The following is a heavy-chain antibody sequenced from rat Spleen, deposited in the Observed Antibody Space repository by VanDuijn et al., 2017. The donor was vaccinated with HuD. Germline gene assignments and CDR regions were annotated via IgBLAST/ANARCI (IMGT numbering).Heavy chain of an antibody. J-gene: IGHJ2*01. CDR1: GFSLTSYN. Sequence: QVQLKESGPGLVQPSQTLSLTCTVSGFSLTSYNVHWVRQPTGKGLEWMGVIWGNGNTNYNSALKSRLSISRDTSKSQVFLKMNNLQTEDTAMYFCARRTWELEDYWGQGVMVTVSS. CDR3: ARRTWELEDY. V-gene: IGHV2-30*01. D-gene: IGHD5-1*01. CDR2: IWGNGNT.